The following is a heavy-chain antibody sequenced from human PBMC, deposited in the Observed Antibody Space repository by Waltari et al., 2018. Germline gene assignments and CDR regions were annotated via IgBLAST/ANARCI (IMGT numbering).Heavy chain of an antibody. Sequence: QVQLVQSGAEVKKPGASVKVSCKASGYTFTSYYMHWVRQAPGQGIEWMGIINPSGGRTSYEQKCQARVTMTRDTSTSTVYMELSSLRSEDTAVYYCARLGIAARPVGWFDPWGQGTLVTVSS. CDR1: GYTFTSYY. D-gene: IGHD6-6*01. J-gene: IGHJ5*02. V-gene: IGHV1-46*01. CDR2: INPSGGRT. CDR3: ARLGIAARPVGWFDP.